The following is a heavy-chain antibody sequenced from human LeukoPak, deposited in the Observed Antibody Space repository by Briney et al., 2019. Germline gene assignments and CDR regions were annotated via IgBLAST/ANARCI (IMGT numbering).Heavy chain of an antibody. D-gene: IGHD1-26*01. CDR1: GFIFSTYN. CDR3: ARDLLGWELHYFDY. V-gene: IGHV3-21*01. J-gene: IGHJ4*02. CDR2: ISGSSSYI. Sequence: GGSLRLSCAASGFIFSTYNMNWVRQAPGKGLEWVSSISGSSSYIYYADSVKGRFSISRHNAKNSLYLQMNSLRAEDTAVYYCARDLLGWELHYFDYWGQGTLVTVSS.